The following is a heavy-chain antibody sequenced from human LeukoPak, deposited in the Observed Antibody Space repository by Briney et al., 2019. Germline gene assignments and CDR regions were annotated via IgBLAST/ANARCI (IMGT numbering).Heavy chain of an antibody. Sequence: PGGSLRLSCAASGFTFSSYSMNWVRQAPGKGLEWVSSISSSSSYIYYADSVKGRFTISRDNAKSSLYLQMNSLRAEDTAVYYCARADSSGPVDLAPKNNQYFDLWGRGTLVTVSS. CDR1: GFTFSSYS. CDR2: ISSSSSYI. V-gene: IGHV3-21*01. CDR3: ARADSSGPVDLAPKNNQYFDL. J-gene: IGHJ2*01. D-gene: IGHD3-22*01.